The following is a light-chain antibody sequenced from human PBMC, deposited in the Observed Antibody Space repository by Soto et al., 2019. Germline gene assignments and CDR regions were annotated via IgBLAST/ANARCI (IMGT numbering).Light chain of an antibody. Sequence: QSVLTQPASVSGSPGQSITISCTGTSSDVGGYKYVSWYQQHPGKAPKLMIYEVSNRPSGVSNRFSGSKSGNMASLTISGLQAEDEADYYCSSYTSSSPCVFGTGTKVTV. CDR2: EVS. CDR3: SSYTSSSPCV. CDR1: SSDVGGYKY. V-gene: IGLV2-14*01. J-gene: IGLJ1*01.